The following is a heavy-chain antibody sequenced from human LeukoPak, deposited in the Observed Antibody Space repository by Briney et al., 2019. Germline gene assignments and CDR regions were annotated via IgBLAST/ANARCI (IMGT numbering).Heavy chain of an antibody. Sequence: GGSLRLSCAASGFTFSSSWMSWVRQAPGKGLEWVANIKPDGSEKYYVDSVKGRLTISRDNAKNSVYLQMKSLRAEDTAVYYCARDKFGGTDYWGQETLVTVSS. J-gene: IGHJ4*02. CDR3: ARDKFGGTDY. D-gene: IGHD3-16*01. V-gene: IGHV3-7*01. CDR2: IKPDGSEK. CDR1: GFTFSSSW.